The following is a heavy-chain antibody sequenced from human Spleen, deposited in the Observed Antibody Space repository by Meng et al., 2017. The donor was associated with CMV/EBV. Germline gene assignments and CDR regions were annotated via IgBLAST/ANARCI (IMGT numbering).Heavy chain of an antibody. CDR3: ARDLYGPGSYSPPGY. CDR1: GYTFTGYY. J-gene: IGHJ4*02. D-gene: IGHD3-10*01. CDR2: INPNSGGT. V-gene: IGHV1-2*02. Sequence: ASVKVSCKASGYTFTGYYMHWVRQAPGQGLEWMGWINPNSGGTNYAQKFQGRVTMTRDTSISTAYMELSRLRSDDTAVYYCARDLYGPGSYSPPGYWGQGTLVTVSS.